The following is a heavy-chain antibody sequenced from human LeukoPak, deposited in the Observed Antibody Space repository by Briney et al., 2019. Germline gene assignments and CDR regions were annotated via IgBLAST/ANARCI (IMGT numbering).Heavy chain of an antibody. Sequence: GGSLRLSCAASGFTFSSYGITWVRQAPGKGLEWVSGITGSGENTYYADSVKGRFTISRDNSKNTLYLQMNSLRAEDTALYYCAKDLTSWNYWGQGTLVTVSS. J-gene: IGHJ4*02. CDR2: ITGSGENT. D-gene: IGHD2-2*01. CDR1: GFTFSSYG. V-gene: IGHV3-23*01. CDR3: AKDLTSWNY.